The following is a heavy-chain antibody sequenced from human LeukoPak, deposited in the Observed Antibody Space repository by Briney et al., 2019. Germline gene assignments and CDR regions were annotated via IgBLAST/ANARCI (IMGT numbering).Heavy chain of an antibody. CDR1: GYTFTSYD. V-gene: IGHV1-18*01. D-gene: IGHD3-10*01. CDR3: ARVGVLWFGELFKGDFDY. CDR2: ISAYNGNT. J-gene: IGHJ4*02. Sequence: ASVKVSCKASGYTFTSYDINWVRQATGQGLEWMGWISAYNGNTNYAQKLQGRVTMTTDTSTSTAYMELRSLRSDDTAVYYCARVGVLWFGELFKGDFDYWGQGTLVTVSS.